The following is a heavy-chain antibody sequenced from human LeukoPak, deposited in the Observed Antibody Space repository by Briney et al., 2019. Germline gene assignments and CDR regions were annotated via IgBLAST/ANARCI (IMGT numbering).Heavy chain of an antibody. Sequence: GGSLRLSCASSGFAFSDYEMKWVRQAPGKGLEWVSYISSSGSIIYYADSRKGRFTSSRDNAKRSLFLQMNSLRVEDTAVYYCARTMWGFDYCGQGTLFTVSS. CDR3: ARTMWGFDY. D-gene: IGHD7-27*01. J-gene: IGHJ4*02. CDR2: ISSSGSII. CDR1: GFAFSDYE. V-gene: IGHV3-48*03.